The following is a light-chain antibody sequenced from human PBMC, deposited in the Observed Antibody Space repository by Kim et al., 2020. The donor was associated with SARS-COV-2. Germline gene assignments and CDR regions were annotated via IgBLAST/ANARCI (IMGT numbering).Light chain of an antibody. J-gene: IGLJ2*01. V-gene: IGLV3-21*04. CDR3: QVWDNNSDHVV. Sequence: APGQTARISCGGNNSGSNNVHWYQQKPGQAPVLVIYFTSDRPSGIPARFSGSNAGDTSTLTISRVEAGDEADYYCQVWDNNSDHVVFGGGTQLTVL. CDR1: NSGSNN. CDR2: FTS.